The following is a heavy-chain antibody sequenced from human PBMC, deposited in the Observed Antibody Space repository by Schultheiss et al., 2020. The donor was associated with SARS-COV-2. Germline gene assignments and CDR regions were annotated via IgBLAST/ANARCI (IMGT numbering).Heavy chain of an antibody. Sequence: GGSLRLSCAASGFTFSDYYMSWIRQAPGKGLEWVSYISSSGSTIYYADSVKGRFTISRDNAKNSLYLQMNSLRAEDTAVYYCAKLQPRAYCSGGSCYSDYWGQGTLVTVSS. CDR1: GFTFSDYY. J-gene: IGHJ4*02. V-gene: IGHV3-11*01. CDR2: ISSSGSTI. D-gene: IGHD2-15*01. CDR3: AKLQPRAYCSGGSCYSDY.